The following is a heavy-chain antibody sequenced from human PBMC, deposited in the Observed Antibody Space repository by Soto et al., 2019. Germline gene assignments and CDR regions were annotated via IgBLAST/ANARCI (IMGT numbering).Heavy chain of an antibody. D-gene: IGHD6-13*01. V-gene: IGHV2-5*02. CDR2: IYWDDDK. CDR1: GFSFSTSAVG. Sequence: QITLKESGPTLVKPTQTLTLTCTFSGFSFSTSAVGVGWIRQPPGKALEWLALIYWDDDKRYSPPLKSRLTITKDTSRNQVVVTMTNMDPVDTATYYCAHVYWAASGTRYYFDYWGQGTLVTVSS. J-gene: IGHJ4*02. CDR3: AHVYWAASGTRYYFDY.